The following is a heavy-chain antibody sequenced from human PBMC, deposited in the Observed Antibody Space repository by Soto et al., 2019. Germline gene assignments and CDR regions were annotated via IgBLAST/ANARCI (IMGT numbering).Heavy chain of an antibody. V-gene: IGHV1-69*02. Sequence: QVQLVQSGAEVKKPGSSVKVSCKASGGTFSSYTISWVRQAPGQGLEWMGRIIPILGIANYAQKLQGRVTITADKSTSTAYMELSSLRSEDTAVYYCASELAPPKAFDLWGRGTLVTVSS. CDR1: GGTFSSYT. J-gene: IGHJ2*01. CDR2: IIPILGIA. D-gene: IGHD1-1*01. CDR3: ASELAPPKAFDL.